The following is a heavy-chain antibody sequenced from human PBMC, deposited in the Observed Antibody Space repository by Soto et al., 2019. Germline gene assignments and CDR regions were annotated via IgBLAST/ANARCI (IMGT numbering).Heavy chain of an antibody. V-gene: IGHV3-23*01. Sequence: EVQLLESGGGLVQPGGSLRLSCAASGFSFVNYAMNWVRQAPGKGLEWVSGLSGSGTRTYYADSVKGRFTISRDNSRDTLFLQMNSLTADDTAVYYCAKATTNGGWFNPFDSWGQGALVTVSS. D-gene: IGHD6-19*01. J-gene: IGHJ4*02. CDR3: AKATTNGGWFNPFDS. CDR2: LSGSGTRT. CDR1: GFSFVNYA.